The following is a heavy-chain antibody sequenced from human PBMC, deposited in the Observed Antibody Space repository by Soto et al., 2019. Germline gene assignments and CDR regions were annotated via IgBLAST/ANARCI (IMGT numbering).Heavy chain of an antibody. J-gene: IGHJ5*02. V-gene: IGHV3-7*01. Sequence: GGSLRLSCAASGFTFSRNWMSWVRQAPGKGLEWVANIKEDGSAKYYADAVKGRFTLSRDNVENSLYLQMNSPRAEDTAVYYCARDGDGYPAWGQGTLVTVSS. D-gene: IGHD1-1*01. CDR3: ARDGDGYPA. CDR2: IKEDGSAK. CDR1: GFTFSRNW.